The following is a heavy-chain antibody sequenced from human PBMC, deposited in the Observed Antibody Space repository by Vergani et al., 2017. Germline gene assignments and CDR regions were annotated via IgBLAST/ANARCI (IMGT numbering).Heavy chain of an antibody. J-gene: IGHJ5*02. CDR1: GFTFSSYS. Sequence: EVQLVESGGGLVKPGGSLRLSCAASGFTFSSYSMNWVRQAPGKGLEWVSSISSSSSYIYYADSVKGRFTISRDNAKNSLYLQMNSLRAEDTAVYYCARDLELGGLNWFDPWGQGTLVTVSS. CDR2: ISSSSSYI. V-gene: IGHV3-21*01. D-gene: IGHD6-6*01. CDR3: ARDLELGGLNWFDP.